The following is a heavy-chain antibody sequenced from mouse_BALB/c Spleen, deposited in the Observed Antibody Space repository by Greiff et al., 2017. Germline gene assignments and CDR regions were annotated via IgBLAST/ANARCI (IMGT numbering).Heavy chain of an antibody. V-gene: IGHV1-14*01. J-gene: IGHJ2*01. Sequence: EVKLMESGPELVKPGASVKMSCKASGYTFTSYVMHWVKQKPGQGLEWIGYINPYNDGTKYNEKFKGKATLTSDKSSSTAYMELSSLTSEDSAVYYCARRGAVVAIDYWGQGTTLTVSS. CDR3: ARRGAVVAIDY. CDR2: INPYNDGT. D-gene: IGHD1-1*01. CDR1: GYTFTSYV.